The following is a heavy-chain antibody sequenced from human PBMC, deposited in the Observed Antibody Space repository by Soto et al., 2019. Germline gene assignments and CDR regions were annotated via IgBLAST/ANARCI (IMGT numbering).Heavy chain of an antibody. Sequence: GGSLRLSCVGSGFTFSNYGMHWVRQPPGKGLEWVALISDDGDKRYYADSVRGRLIISRDNSKDTLYLQMNSLGPDDTAVYFCAKARVRIVGANSFDYWGQGAPVTVSS. J-gene: IGHJ4*02. D-gene: IGHD1-26*01. CDR2: ISDDGDKR. CDR1: GFTFSNYG. CDR3: AKARVRIVGANSFDY. V-gene: IGHV3-30*18.